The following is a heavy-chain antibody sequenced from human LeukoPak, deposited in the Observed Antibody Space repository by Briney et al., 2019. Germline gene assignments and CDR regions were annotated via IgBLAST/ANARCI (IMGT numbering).Heavy chain of an antibody. J-gene: IGHJ4*02. Sequence: SETLPLTCTVSGGSISSSSYYWGWIRQPPGKGLEWIGSIYYSGNTYYNPSLKSRVTISVDTSKNLFSLKLSSVTAADTAVYYCARQYYDYVWGSYRDLYYFDYWGQGTLVTVSS. D-gene: IGHD3-16*02. CDR3: ARQYYDYVWGSYRDLYYFDY. CDR1: GGSISSSSYY. V-gene: IGHV4-39*01. CDR2: IYYSGNT.